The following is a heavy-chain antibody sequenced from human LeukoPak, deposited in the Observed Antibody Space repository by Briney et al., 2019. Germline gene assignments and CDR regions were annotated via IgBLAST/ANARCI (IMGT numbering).Heavy chain of an antibody. D-gene: IGHD6-19*01. J-gene: IGHJ6*03. Sequence: ASVKVSCKASGYTFTSYDINWVRQATGQGLEWMGWMNPNSGNTGYAQKFQGRVTMTRNTSISTAYMELSSLRSEDTAVYYCAKSGYSSGRFPYYYYMDVWGKGTTVTISS. CDR2: MNPNSGNT. CDR1: GYTFTSYD. V-gene: IGHV1-8*01. CDR3: AKSGYSSGRFPYYYYMDV.